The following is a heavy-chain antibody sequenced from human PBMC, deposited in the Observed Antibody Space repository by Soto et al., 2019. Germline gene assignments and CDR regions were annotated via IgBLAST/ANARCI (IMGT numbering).Heavy chain of an antibody. D-gene: IGHD3-16*01. J-gene: IGHJ4*02. CDR2: ISGSGVRT. V-gene: IGHV3-23*01. CDR3: AAVMGSDYDYVWGSLSFDH. CDR1: GFIFATTA. Sequence: VQLLQSGGGLVQPGGSLRLSCEASGFIFATTAMGWVRQAPGKGLEWVSTISGSGVRTYYADSVKGRFTNSRGNSKNTLFLQMNSLRADDTAVYFCAAVMGSDYDYVWGSLSFDHWGQGALVTVST.